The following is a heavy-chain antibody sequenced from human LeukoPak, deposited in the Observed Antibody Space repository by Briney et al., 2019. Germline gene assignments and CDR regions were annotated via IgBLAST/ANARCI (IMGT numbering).Heavy chain of an antibody. Sequence: GGSLRLSCAASRFTFSSYSMNWVRQAPGKGLEWVSFISSSSSYIFYADSVKGRFTISRDNAKNSLYLQRNSLRAEDTAVYYCARAAAGKYDMDVWGQGTTVTVSS. CDR3: ARAAAGKYDMDV. CDR2: ISSSSSYI. J-gene: IGHJ6*02. V-gene: IGHV3-21*01. CDR1: RFTFSSYS. D-gene: IGHD6-13*01.